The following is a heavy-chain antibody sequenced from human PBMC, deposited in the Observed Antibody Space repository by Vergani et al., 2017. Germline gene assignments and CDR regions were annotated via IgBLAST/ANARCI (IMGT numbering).Heavy chain of an antibody. J-gene: IGHJ5*02. V-gene: IGHV4-59*01. Sequence: QLQLQESGPGLVKPSETLSLTCTVSGGSISSYYWSWIRQPPGKGLEWIGYFYYSGSTNYNPSLKSRVTIAVATSKNQFSLKLSSVTAADTAVYYCARQQHDYDSSGYYYLDWFDPWGQGTLVTVSS. CDR2: FYYSGST. CDR3: ARQQHDYDSSGYYYLDWFDP. CDR1: GGSISSYY. D-gene: IGHD3-22*01.